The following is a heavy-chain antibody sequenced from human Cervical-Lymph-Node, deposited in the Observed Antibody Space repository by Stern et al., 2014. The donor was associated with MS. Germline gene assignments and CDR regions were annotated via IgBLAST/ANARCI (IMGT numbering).Heavy chain of an antibody. CDR1: GGSISSTGYY. CDR3: ARSDRLWGSFDY. D-gene: IGHD3-16*01. J-gene: IGHJ4*02. Sequence: VQLQESGPGLVKPSQTLSLTCTVSGGSISSTGYYWTWIRQHPGKGLEWIGYIHYRGSTYYNPSLKSRGTISVDTSQNQFSLNLTSVTAADTALYYCARSDRLWGSFDYWGQGRLVTVSS. CDR2: IHYRGST. V-gene: IGHV4-31*03.